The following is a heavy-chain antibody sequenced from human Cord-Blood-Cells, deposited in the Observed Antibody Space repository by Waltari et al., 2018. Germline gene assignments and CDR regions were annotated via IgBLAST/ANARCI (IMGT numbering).Heavy chain of an antibody. CDR1: GFTVSSNY. V-gene: IGHV3-53*01. D-gene: IGHD3-3*01. Sequence: EVQLVESGGGLIQPGGSLRLSCAASGFTVSSNYMSWVRQAPGKGLEWVSVIYSGGSTYYADSVKDRFTISRDNSKNALYLQMNSLRAEDTAVYYCARYDFWSGYYTAFDIWGQGTMVTVSS. CDR3: ARYDFWSGYYTAFDI. J-gene: IGHJ3*02. CDR2: IYSGGST.